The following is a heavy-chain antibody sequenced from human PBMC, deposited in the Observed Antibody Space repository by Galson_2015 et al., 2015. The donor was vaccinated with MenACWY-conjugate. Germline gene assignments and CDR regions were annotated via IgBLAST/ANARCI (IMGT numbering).Heavy chain of an antibody. D-gene: IGHD1-14*01. Sequence: SETLSLTCTVSGGSVSSGSYWTWIRQPPGKGLEWIGLIYSSGSTKCNPSLKSRVTISLDMSKNQVSLKLSSVTAADTAVYYCAREYNKWGQGTLVTVSS. V-gene: IGHV4-61*01. CDR1: GGSVSSGSY. CDR2: IYSSGST. CDR3: AREYNK. J-gene: IGHJ4*02.